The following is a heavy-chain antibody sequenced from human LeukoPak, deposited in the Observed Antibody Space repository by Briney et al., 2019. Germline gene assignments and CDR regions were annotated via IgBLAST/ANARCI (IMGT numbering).Heavy chain of an antibody. V-gene: IGHV3-23*01. CDR3: ARRGEYSNLNYLEY. Sequence: GGSLRLSCAASGFTFSSYDMSWVRQAPGKGLEWVSSISGSGGSTYYADSVKGRFTISRDNSKNTLYLQMNSLRAEDTAVYYCARRGEYSNLNYLEYWGQGTLVTVSS. D-gene: IGHD4-11*01. J-gene: IGHJ4*02. CDR1: GFTFSSYD. CDR2: ISGSGGST.